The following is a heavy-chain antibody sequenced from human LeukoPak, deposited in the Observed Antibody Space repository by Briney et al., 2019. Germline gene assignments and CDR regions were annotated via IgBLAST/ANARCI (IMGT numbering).Heavy chain of an antibody. CDR2: INGVGGRT. Sequence: GGSLRLSCAASGFIFAAYAMHWVRQVPGKGLEWVSLINGVGGRTFYADSVRGRFTISRDNSKNSLYLQMSGLRPEDTAFFYCAKATGHGDFRTDYWGQGTLVTVSS. CDR3: AKATGHGDFRTDY. CDR1: GFIFAAYA. D-gene: IGHD1-1*01. V-gene: IGHV3-43*02. J-gene: IGHJ4*02.